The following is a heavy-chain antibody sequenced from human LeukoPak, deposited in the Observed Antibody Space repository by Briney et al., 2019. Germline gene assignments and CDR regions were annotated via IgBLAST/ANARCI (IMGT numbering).Heavy chain of an antibody. D-gene: IGHD3-10*01. CDR3: ARRSTMVRGFTPFDP. CDR1: GGSFSGYL. Sequence: SETLSLTCGVYGGSFSGYLWNWIRQPPGKGLEWLGEINHSGSANYHPSLKSRVTISVDTSKNQFSLKLSSVTAADTAVYYCARRSTMVRGFTPFDPWGQGTLVTVSS. J-gene: IGHJ5*02. V-gene: IGHV4-34*01. CDR2: INHSGSA.